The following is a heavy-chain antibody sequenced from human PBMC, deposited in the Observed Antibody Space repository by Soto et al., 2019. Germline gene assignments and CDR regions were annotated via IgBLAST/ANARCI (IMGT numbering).Heavy chain of an antibody. CDR2: IYYSGST. D-gene: IGHD7-27*01. Sequence: TSETLSLTCTVSGGSISSYYWSWIRQPPGKGLEWIGYIYYSGSTNYNPSLKSRVTISVDTSKNQFSLKLSSVTAADTAVYYCARDGEGDYYYYGMDVWGQGTTVTVSS. J-gene: IGHJ6*02. CDR1: GGSISSYY. CDR3: ARDGEGDYYYYGMDV. V-gene: IGHV4-59*01.